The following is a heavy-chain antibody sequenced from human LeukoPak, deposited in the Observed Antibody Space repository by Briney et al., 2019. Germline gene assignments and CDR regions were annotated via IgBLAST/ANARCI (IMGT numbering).Heavy chain of an antibody. CDR2: IYYSGST. D-gene: IGHD5-24*01. V-gene: IGHV4-59*02. CDR3: ARAGGYNYPFDY. Sequence: SESLSLTCAVSGGSVNGYYWSWIRPPPGKGGGWIGYIYYSGSTNYTPSLKSRVTISVDTSKNQFPLKLSSVTAADTAVYHCARAGGYNYPFDYWGHGTLVTVSS. J-gene: IGHJ4*01. CDR1: GGSVNGYY.